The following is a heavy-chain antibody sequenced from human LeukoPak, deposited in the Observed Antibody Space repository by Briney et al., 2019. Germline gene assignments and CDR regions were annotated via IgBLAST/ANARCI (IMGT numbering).Heavy chain of an antibody. CDR2: IYHSGST. V-gene: IGHV4-38-2*02. CDR1: GYSVSSGCY. D-gene: IGHD4-11*01. Sequence: SETLSLTCTVAGYSVSSGCYWGWIRQPPGKGLEWIGSIYHSGSTYYNPSLKSRVTISVDTSKNQFSLKLSSVTAADTAVYYCARGRYSTYVGYYMDVWGKGTTVTVSS. J-gene: IGHJ6*03. CDR3: ARGRYSTYVGYYMDV.